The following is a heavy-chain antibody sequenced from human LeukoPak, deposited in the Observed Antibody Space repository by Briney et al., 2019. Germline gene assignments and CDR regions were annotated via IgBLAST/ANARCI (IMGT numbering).Heavy chain of an antibody. J-gene: IGHJ5*02. D-gene: IGHD3-10*01. V-gene: IGHV4-59*12. CDR3: ARDNIHYYGSGSYYNWFDP. CDR2: IYYSGST. CDR1: GGSISSYY. Sequence: SETLSLTCTVSGGSISSYYWSWIRQPPGKGLEWIGYIYYSGSTNYNPSLKSRVTISVDTSKNQFSLKLSSVTAADTAVYYCARDNIHYYGSGSYYNWFDPWGQGTLVTVSS.